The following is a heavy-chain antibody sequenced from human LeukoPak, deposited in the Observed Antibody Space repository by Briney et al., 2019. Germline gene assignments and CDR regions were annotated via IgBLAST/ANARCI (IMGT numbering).Heavy chain of an antibody. V-gene: IGHV4-30-2*01. Sequence: SQTLSLTCTVSGGSISSGGYYWSWIRQPPGKGLEWIGYIYHSGYTYYNTSLKSRVTISVDGSKNQFSLKLSSVTAADTAVYYCARGRYGDYNRHFDYWGQGTLVTVSS. D-gene: IGHD4-17*01. CDR3: ARGRYGDYNRHFDY. J-gene: IGHJ4*02. CDR1: GGSISSGGYY. CDR2: IYHSGYT.